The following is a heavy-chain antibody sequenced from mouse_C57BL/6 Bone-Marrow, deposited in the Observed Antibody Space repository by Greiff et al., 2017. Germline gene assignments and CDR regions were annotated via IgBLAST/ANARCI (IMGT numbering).Heavy chain of an antibody. CDR1: GYTFTSYW. CDR3: ARSSFITTVARYFDV. D-gene: IGHD1-1*01. Sequence: QVQLQQPGAELVKPGASVKLSCKASGYTFTSYWMQWVKQRPGQGLEWIGEIDPSDSYTNYNQKFKGKATLTVDTSSSTAYMQLSSLTSEDSAVYYCARSSFITTVARYFDVWGTGTTVTVSS. J-gene: IGHJ1*03. V-gene: IGHV1-50*01. CDR2: IDPSDSYT.